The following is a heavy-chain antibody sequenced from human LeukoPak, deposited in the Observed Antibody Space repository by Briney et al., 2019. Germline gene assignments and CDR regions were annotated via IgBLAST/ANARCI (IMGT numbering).Heavy chain of an antibody. CDR1: GYTFTSNY. J-gene: IGHJ4*02. CDR2: ISPSGGST. Sequence: ASVKVSCKAFGYTFTSNYMHWVRQAPGQGPEWMGVISPSGGSTTYAQKFQGRVTLTRDMSTSTVYMELSSLRSEDTAVYYCARGYCTSTSCYGADFDYWGQGTLVTVSS. CDR3: ARGYCTSTSCYGADFDY. V-gene: IGHV1-46*01. D-gene: IGHD2-2*01.